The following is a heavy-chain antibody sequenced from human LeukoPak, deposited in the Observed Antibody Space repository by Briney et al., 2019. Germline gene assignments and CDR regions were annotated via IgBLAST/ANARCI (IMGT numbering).Heavy chain of an antibody. J-gene: IGHJ6*03. V-gene: IGHV3-53*01. D-gene: IGHD3-10*01. CDR1: GFTVSSNY. Sequence: GGSLRLSCAASGFTVSSNYMSWVRQAPGKGLEWVSVIYSGGSTYYADSVKGRFTISRDNSKNTLYLQMNSLRAEDTAVYYCARILWFGELLDYYYYYYMDVWGKGTTVTVSS. CDR3: ARILWFGELLDYYYYYYMDV. CDR2: IYSGGST.